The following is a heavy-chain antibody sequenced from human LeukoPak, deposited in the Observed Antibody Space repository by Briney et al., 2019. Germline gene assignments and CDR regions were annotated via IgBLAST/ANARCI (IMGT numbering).Heavy chain of an antibody. V-gene: IGHV4-39*01. D-gene: IGHD3-22*01. CDR2: IYYSGST. J-gene: IGHJ4*02. Sequence: SETLSLTCTVYAGSVSSISYYWGWIRQPPGKGREWIGSIYYSGSTYYNPSLESRVTITVATSKNKFSLKLSSVTAADTAVYYCARHEGDYYDSSGYYSVWGQGTLVTVSS. CDR1: AGSVSSISYY. CDR3: ARHEGDYYDSSGYYSV.